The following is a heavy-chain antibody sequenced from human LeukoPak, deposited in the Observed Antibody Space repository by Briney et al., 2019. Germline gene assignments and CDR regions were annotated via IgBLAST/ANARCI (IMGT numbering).Heavy chain of an antibody. CDR1: GYTFTSYY. J-gene: IGHJ4*02. D-gene: IGHD3-3*01. Sequence: ASVKVSCKASGYTFTSYYMHWVRQAPGQGLEWVGIINPSGGSTSYAQKFQGRVTMTRDTSTSTVYMELSSLRSEDTAVYYCARPRGDFWSGYPKQPFDYWGQGTLVTVSS. CDR2: INPSGGST. V-gene: IGHV1-46*01. CDR3: ARPRGDFWSGYPKQPFDY.